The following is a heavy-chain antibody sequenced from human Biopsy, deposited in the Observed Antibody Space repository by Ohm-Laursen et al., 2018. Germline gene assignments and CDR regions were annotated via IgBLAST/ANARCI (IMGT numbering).Heavy chain of an antibody. V-gene: IGHV3-30*18. Sequence: SSLRLSCSASGFTFNNYGMQWVRQAPGKGLEWVAFIFYDGSNTYYADSVKGRFTISRDNSRDTLYLQMSSLRAEDTAVYYCAKDRYNYTPIGGVSMDVWGQGTTVTVSS. J-gene: IGHJ6*02. CDR1: GFTFNNYG. CDR3: AKDRYNYTPIGGVSMDV. CDR2: IFYDGSNT. D-gene: IGHD5-18*01.